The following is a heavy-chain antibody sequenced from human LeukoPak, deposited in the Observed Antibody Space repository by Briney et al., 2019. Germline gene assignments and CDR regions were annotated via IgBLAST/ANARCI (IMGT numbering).Heavy chain of an antibody. CDR1: GFTFSSYW. CDR3: MRGGGY. J-gene: IGHJ4*02. CDR2: IKGDGIEQ. V-gene: IGHV3-7*01. Sequence: GGALRLSCAASGFTFSSYWMNWIRQAPGKGLEWVANIKGDGIEQYYVDFVKGRFTISKDNAENSLYLQMNSLRAEDTALYYCMRGGGYWGLGTLVTVSS.